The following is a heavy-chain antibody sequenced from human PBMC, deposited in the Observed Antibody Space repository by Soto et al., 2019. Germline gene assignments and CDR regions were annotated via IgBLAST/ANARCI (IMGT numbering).Heavy chain of an antibody. D-gene: IGHD4-17*01. V-gene: IGHV3-30*03. J-gene: IGHJ4*02. Sequence: GGSLRLSCVASGFTFSSYGMHWVRQAPGKGLEWVAIISYDGSNTYYADSVKGRFTISRDNSMHTLYLQMNSLRAEDTAVYYCARPGRDYGDFLWGQGTLVTVSS. CDR3: ARPGRDYGDFL. CDR2: ISYDGSNT. CDR1: GFTFSSYG.